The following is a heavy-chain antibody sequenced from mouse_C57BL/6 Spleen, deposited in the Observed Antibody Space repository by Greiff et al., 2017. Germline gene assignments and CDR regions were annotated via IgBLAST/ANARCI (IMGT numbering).Heavy chain of an antibody. J-gene: IGHJ1*03. CDR2: IDPNSGGT. V-gene: IGHV1-72*01. CDR1: GSTFTNYW. Sequence: QVQLQQPGAELVKPGASVKLSCKASGSTFTNYWMHWVKQRPGRGLEWIGRIDPNSGGTKYNEKFKSKATLTVDKPSSTAYMQLSSLTSEASAVYYCARGDYDGSSYWYFDVWGTGTTVTVSS. D-gene: IGHD1-1*01. CDR3: ARGDYDGSSYWYFDV.